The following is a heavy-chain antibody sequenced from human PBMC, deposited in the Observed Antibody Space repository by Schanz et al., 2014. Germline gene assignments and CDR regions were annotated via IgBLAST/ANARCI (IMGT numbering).Heavy chain of an antibody. CDR2: INPTAGST. CDR1: GYTFISYF. CDR3: ARAAYGGCTSSPLHY. Sequence: QVQLVQSGAEVKKPGASVKVSCKASGYTFISYFIHWVRQAPGQGLEWMGIINPTAGSTSYAQRCQGRVAVTTETSTSTVYMEVSSLRSADTAVYCCARAAYGGCTSSPLHYWGQGTLVTVSS. D-gene: IGHD2-15*01. J-gene: IGHJ4*02. V-gene: IGHV1-46*01.